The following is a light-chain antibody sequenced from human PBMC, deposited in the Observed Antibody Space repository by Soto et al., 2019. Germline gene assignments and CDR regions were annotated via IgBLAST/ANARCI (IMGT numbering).Light chain of an antibody. CDR3: LQDYNYPLT. CDR1: QGIRND. V-gene: IGKV1-6*01. J-gene: IGKJ4*01. Sequence: ALQMTQSPSSLSASVGDRVTITCRASQGIRNDLGWYQQKPGKAPKLLNYAASSLKSGVPSRFSGSGSGTDFTLTISSLQPEDFATYYCLQDYNYPLTFGGGTKVEIK. CDR2: AAS.